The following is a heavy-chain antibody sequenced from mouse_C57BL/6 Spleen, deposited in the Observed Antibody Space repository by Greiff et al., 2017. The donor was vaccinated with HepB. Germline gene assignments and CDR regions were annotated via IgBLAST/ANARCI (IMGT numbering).Heavy chain of an antibody. CDR2: IHPNSGST. CDR3: AGADYGSTWFAY. V-gene: IGHV1-64*01. CDR1: GYTFTSYW. J-gene: IGHJ3*01. Sequence: QVQLQQPGAELVKPGASVKLSCKASGYTFTSYWMHWVKQRPGQGLEWIGMIHPNSGSTNYNEKFKSKATLTVDKSSSTAYMQLSSLTSEDSAVYDYAGADYGSTWFAYWGQGTLVTVSA. D-gene: IGHD2-4*01.